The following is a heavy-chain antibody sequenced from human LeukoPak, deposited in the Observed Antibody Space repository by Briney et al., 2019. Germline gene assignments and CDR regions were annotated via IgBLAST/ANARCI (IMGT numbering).Heavy chain of an antibody. CDR3: ATNWNLDY. CDR1: GFTFSSYA. J-gene: IGHJ4*02. V-gene: IGHV3-23*01. Sequence: GGSLRLSCAASGFTFSSYAMSWVRLPPGKGLERVSAISNSGDRTFYADPVKGRFTISRDNSKNTVYLQMNSLRAEDTAVYYCATNWNLDYWGQGTLVTASS. CDR2: ISNSGDRT. D-gene: IGHD1-20*01.